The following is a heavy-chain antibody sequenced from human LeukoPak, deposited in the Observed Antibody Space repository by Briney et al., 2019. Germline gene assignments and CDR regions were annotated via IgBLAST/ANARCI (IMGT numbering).Heavy chain of an antibody. CDR3: ARDRGLEPYIMAY. V-gene: IGHV3-33*08. J-gene: IGHJ4*02. Sequence: GRSLRLSCAASGFTFSSYGMHWVRQAPGKGLEWVAVIWYDGSNKYYADSVKGRFTISRDNSKNTLYLQMNSLRAEDTAVYYCARDRGLEPYIMAYWGQGTLVTVSS. D-gene: IGHD5-12*01. CDR1: GFTFSSYG. CDR2: IWYDGSNK.